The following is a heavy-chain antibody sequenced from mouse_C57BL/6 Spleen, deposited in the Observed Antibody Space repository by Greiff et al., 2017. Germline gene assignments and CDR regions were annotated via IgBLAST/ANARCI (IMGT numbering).Heavy chain of an antibody. V-gene: IGHV1-81*01. Sequence: VQLQQSGAELARPGASVKLSCKASGYTFTSYGISWVKQRTGQGLEWIGEIYPRSGNTYYNEKFKGKATLTADKSASTAYMELRSLTSEDSAVYFCASDGYYGYYAMDYWGQGTSVTVSS. CDR1: GYTFTSYG. J-gene: IGHJ4*01. D-gene: IGHD2-3*01. CDR2: IYPRSGNT. CDR3: ASDGYYGYYAMDY.